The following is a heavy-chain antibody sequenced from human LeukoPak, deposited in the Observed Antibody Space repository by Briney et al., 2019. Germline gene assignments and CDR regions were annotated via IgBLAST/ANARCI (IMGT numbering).Heavy chain of an antibody. CDR1: GGSISSYY. J-gene: IGHJ6*03. V-gene: IGHV4-4*07. CDR3: ARQADYYDSSGPEWDYYYYYMDV. Sequence: SETLSLTCTVSGGSISSYYWSWIRQPAGKGLEWIGRIYTSGSTNYNPSLKSRVTISVDTSKNQFSLKLSSVTAADTAVYYCARQADYYDSSGPEWDYYYYYMDVWGKGTTVTVSS. CDR2: IYTSGST. D-gene: IGHD3-22*01.